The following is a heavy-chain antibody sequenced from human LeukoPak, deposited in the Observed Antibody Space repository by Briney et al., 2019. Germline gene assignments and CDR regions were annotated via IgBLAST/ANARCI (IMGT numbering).Heavy chain of an antibody. CDR3: TRQYPYDSSGYYYPTFDY. Sequence: GGSLKLSCAASGFTFSGSAMHWVRQASGKGLEWVSRIRSKANSYATAYAASVKGRFTISRDDSKNTAYLQMNSLKTEDTAVYYCTRQYPYDSSGYYYPTFDYWGQRTLVTVSS. V-gene: IGHV3-73*01. D-gene: IGHD3-22*01. J-gene: IGHJ4*02. CDR2: IRSKANSYAT. CDR1: GFTFSGSA.